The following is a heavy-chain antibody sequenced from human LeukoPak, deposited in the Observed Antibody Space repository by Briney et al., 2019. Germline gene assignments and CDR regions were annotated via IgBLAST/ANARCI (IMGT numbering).Heavy chain of an antibody. V-gene: IGHV4-31*03. CDR3: ARVREITGIEAGGYFDY. CDR1: GGSISSGGYY. J-gene: IGHJ4*02. CDR2: IYYSGST. D-gene: IGHD1-20*01. Sequence: SQTLSLTCTVSGGSISSGGYYWSWIRQHPGKGLEWIGYIYYSGSTYYNPSLKSRVTISVDTSKNQFSLKLSSVTAADTAVYYCARVREITGIEAGGYFDYWGQGTLVTVSS.